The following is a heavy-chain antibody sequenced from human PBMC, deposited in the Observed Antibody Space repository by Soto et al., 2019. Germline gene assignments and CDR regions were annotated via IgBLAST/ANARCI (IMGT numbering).Heavy chain of an antibody. CDR3: ARDGEPASEGMDV. Sequence: PGGSLRLSCASSVFTFSSYAMHWGRQSPGKGLEWVAVISYDGSNKYYADSVRGRFTISRDNSKNTLYLQMNSLRAEDTAVYYCARDGEPASEGMDVWGQGTTVTVSS. J-gene: IGHJ6*02. D-gene: IGHD2-21*01. V-gene: IGHV3-30-3*01. CDR2: ISYDGSNK. CDR1: VFTFSSYA.